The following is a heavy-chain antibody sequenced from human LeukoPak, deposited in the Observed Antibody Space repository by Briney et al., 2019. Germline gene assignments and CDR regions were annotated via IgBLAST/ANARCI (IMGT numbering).Heavy chain of an antibody. D-gene: IGHD6-19*01. Sequence: GASVKVSRKASGYTFTGYYMHWVRQAPGQGLEWMGWINPNSGGTNYAQKFQGRVTMTRDTSISTAYMELSRLRSDDTAVYYCARERVAGNWFDPWGQGTLVTVSS. V-gene: IGHV1-2*02. CDR3: ARERVAGNWFDP. CDR2: INPNSGGT. J-gene: IGHJ5*02. CDR1: GYTFTGYY.